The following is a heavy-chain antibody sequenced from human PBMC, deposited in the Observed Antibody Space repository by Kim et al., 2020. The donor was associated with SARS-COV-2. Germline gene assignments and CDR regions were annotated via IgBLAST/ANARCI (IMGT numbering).Heavy chain of an antibody. CDR3: TRGGLGTPTPGVFDV. CDR2: TKRKVNSYTT. V-gene: IGHV3-72*01. J-gene: IGHJ6*02. CDR1: EFTFSDYH. Sequence: GGSLRLSCAVSEFTFSDYHMDWVRQAPGKRLEWVGRTKRKVNSYTTEYAASVKGRFTISRDDSKSSLYLQMNSLKTEDTAVYYCTRGGLGTPTPGVFDVWGQGTTVTVSS. D-gene: IGHD1-1*01.